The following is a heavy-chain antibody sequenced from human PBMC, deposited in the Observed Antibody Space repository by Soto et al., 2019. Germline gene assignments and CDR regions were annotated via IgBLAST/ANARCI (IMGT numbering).Heavy chain of an antibody. V-gene: IGHV3-9*01. CDR2: ISWNSGSI. J-gene: IGHJ6*02. CDR1: GFTFDDYA. Sequence: EVQLVESGGGLVQPGRSLRLSCAASGFTFDDYAMHWVRQAPGKGLEWVSGISWNSGSIGYADSVKGRFTISRDNAKNSLYLQMNSLRAEDTALYYCAKDISTSGELDYYYYDGMDVWGQGTTVTVSS. CDR3: AKDISTSGELDYYYYDGMDV. D-gene: IGHD2-2*01.